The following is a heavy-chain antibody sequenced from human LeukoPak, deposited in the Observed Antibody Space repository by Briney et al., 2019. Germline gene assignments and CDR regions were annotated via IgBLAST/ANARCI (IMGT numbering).Heavy chain of an antibody. CDR3: VKDQGECPGSRCYLRFLEY. J-gene: IGHJ4*02. CDR1: GFNCSIYG. CDR2: VRYDQSAT. Sequence: GGSLRLFCAASGFNCSIYGMHWVRQSPGKGGEWVTFVRYDQSATVYADSVQGRFAISRDNSKNTVYLQMNSLRVEDTALYFCVKDQGECPGSRCYLRFLEYWGQGTLVIVSS. V-gene: IGHV3-30*02. D-gene: IGHD3-3*01.